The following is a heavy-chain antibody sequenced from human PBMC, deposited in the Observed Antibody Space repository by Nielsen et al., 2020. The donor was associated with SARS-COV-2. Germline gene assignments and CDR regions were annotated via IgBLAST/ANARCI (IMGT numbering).Heavy chain of an antibody. V-gene: IGHV3-53*01. CDR1: GFLVSTKY. CDR3: ANHHEGYYYYMDV. J-gene: IGHJ6*03. Sequence: GESLKISCAASGFLVSTKYMNWVRQAPGKGLEWVSVFYSGGTTLYADSVKGRFIISRDNSKNTLYLQMNSLRAEDTAVYYCANHHEGYYYYMDVWGKGTTVTVSS. CDR2: FYSGGTT. D-gene: IGHD1-14*01.